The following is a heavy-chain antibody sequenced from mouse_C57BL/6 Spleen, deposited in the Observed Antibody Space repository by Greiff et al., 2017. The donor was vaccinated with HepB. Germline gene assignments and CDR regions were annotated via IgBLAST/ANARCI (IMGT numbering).Heavy chain of an antibody. V-gene: IGHV1-69*01. CDR2: IDPSDSYT. D-gene: IGHD1-1*01. J-gene: IGHJ4*01. CDR1: GYTFTSYW. Sequence: QVQLQQPGAELVMPGASVKLSCKASGYTFTSYWMHWVKQRPGQGLEWIGEIDPSDSYTNYNQKFKGKSTLTVDKSSSTAYMQLSSLTSEDSAVYYCARYYYGSSVYAMDYWGQGTSVTVSS. CDR3: ARYYYGSSVYAMDY.